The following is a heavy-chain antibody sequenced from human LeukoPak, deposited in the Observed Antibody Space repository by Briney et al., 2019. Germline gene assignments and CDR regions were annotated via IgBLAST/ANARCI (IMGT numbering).Heavy chain of an antibody. J-gene: IGHJ4*02. V-gene: IGHV4-61*01. CDR3: ARLSGYDFGDYFDY. CDR1: GGSISSSSYY. CDR2: IYHSGST. D-gene: IGHD5-12*01. Sequence: PSETLSLTCTVSGGSISSSSYYWSWIRQPPGKGLEWIGYIYHSGSTNYNPSLKSRVTISVDTSKNQFSLKLSSVTAADTAVYYCARLSGYDFGDYFDYWGQGTLVTVSS.